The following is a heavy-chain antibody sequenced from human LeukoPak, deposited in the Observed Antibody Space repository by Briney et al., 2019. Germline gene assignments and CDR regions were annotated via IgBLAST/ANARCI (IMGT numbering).Heavy chain of an antibody. D-gene: IGHD6-19*01. CDR1: GFAFIGHS. CDR2: ISSSSSYI. V-gene: IGHV3-21*04. Sequence: GGSLRLSCAASGFAFIGHSMNWVRQAPGKGLEWVSSISSSSSYIYYADSVKGRFTISRDNAKNSLYLQMNSLRAEDTAVYYCARRLRYSSGWYFDYWGQGTLVTVSS. J-gene: IGHJ4*02. CDR3: ARRLRYSSGWYFDY.